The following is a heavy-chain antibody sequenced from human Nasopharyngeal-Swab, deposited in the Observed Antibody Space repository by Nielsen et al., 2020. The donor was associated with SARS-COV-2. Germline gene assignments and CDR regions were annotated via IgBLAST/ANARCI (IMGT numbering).Heavy chain of an antibody. CDR1: GGSFSGYY. Sequence: SETLSLTCAVYGGSFSGYYWSWIRQPPGKGLEWIGSIYYSGSTYYNPSLKSRVTISVDTSKNQFSLKLSSVTAADTAVYYCASGGVGLTYDFWSGPDYYGMDVWGQGTTVTVSS. J-gene: IGHJ6*02. CDR2: IYYSGST. D-gene: IGHD3-3*01. CDR3: ASGGVGLTYDFWSGPDYYGMDV. V-gene: IGHV4-34*01.